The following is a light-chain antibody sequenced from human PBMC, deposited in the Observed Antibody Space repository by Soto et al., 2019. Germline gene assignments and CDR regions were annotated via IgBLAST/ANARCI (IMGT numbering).Light chain of an antibody. CDR3: AAWDDRLNGVV. CDR2: SNT. J-gene: IGLJ2*01. Sequence: QSVLTQPPSASGTPGQTIAISCSGGSSNIGSHTVNWYQQLPGTAPRLLIYSNTQRPSGVPDRFSGSKSGTSAALAISGLQSEYEGDYYGAAWDDRLNGVVFGGGTQLTVL. V-gene: IGLV1-44*01. CDR1: SSNIGSHT.